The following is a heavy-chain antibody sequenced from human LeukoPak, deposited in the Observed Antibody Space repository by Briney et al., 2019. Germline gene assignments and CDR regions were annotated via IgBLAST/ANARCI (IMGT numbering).Heavy chain of an antibody. D-gene: IGHD6-13*01. CDR3: ASGIGIAAAGTGLGWFDP. Sequence: PSETLSLTCTVSGGSISSYYWSWIRQPPGKGLEWIGYIYYSGSTNYNPSLKSRVAISVDTSKNQFSLKLSSVTAADTAVYYCASGIGIAAAGTGLGWFDPWGQGTLVTVSS. CDR1: GGSISSYY. CDR2: IYYSGST. V-gene: IGHV4-59*01. J-gene: IGHJ5*02.